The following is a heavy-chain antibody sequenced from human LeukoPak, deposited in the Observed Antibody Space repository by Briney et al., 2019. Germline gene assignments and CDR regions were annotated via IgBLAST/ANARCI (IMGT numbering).Heavy chain of an antibody. CDR1: GFTFSDYY. CDR3: ARADRNYYMDV. J-gene: IGHJ6*03. CDR2: ITSSSTI. Sequence: GGSLRLSCAASGFTFSDYYMSWIRQAPGEGLEWVSYITSSSTIYYADSVKGRFTISRDNAKNSLYLQMSSLRADDTAVYYCARADRNYYMDVWGKGTTVTVSS. V-gene: IGHV3-11*04.